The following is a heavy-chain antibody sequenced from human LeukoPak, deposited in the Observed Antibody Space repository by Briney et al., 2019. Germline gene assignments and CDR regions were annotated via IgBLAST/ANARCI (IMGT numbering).Heavy chain of an antibody. V-gene: IGHV3-74*01. J-gene: IGHJ4*02. CDR3: ARGKHTAAIPDY. CDR2: INADVSST. D-gene: IGHD6-13*01. Sequence: PGGSLRLSCAASGFTFSTYWMHWVRQAPGKGLVWVSRINADVSSTSYADSVKGRFTISRDNAKNTLYPQMNSLRAEDTAVYYCARGKHTAAIPDYWGQGTLVTVSS. CDR1: GFTFSTYW.